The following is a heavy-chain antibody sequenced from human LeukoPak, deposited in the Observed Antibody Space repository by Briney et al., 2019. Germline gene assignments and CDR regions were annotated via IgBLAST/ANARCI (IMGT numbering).Heavy chain of an antibody. D-gene: IGHD6-19*01. CDR1: GGSISSGDYY. V-gene: IGHV4-30-4*01. J-gene: IGHJ4*02. CDR3: ARDNSSGYDY. Sequence: PSETLSLTCTVSGGSISSGDYYWSWIRQPPGKGLEWIGHIYYSGNTYYNPSLKSRTTISVDTSKNQFSLKLSSVTAADTAVYYCARDNSSGYDYWGQGTLVTVSS. CDR2: IYYSGNT.